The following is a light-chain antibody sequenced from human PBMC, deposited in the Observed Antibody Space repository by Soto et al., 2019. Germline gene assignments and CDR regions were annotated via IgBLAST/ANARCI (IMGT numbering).Light chain of an antibody. J-gene: IGLJ2*01. Sequence: QSALTQPPSASGSPGQSVTISCTGTSSDVGGYNYVSWYQQHPDKAPKLIIYVVSKRPSGIPDRFSGSKSGNTASLTVSGLQTEDEADYYCSSYAGSNMVFGGGTKLTVL. CDR1: SSDVGGYNY. CDR3: SSYAGSNMV. V-gene: IGLV2-8*01. CDR2: VVS.